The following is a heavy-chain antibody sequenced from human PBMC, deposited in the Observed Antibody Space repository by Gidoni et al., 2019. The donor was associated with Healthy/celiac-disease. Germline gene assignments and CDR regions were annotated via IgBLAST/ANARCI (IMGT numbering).Heavy chain of an antibody. V-gene: IGHV5-51*03. CDR2: IYPGDSDT. D-gene: IGHD1-26*01. J-gene: IGHJ5*02. Sequence: EVQLVQSGAEVKKPGESRKIYGKGSGYSLTSYWIGWVRQMPGKGLWWMGIIYPGDSDTRYSPSFQGQVTISADKSISTAYLQWSSLKASDTAMYYCARALAWASGWFDPWGQGTLVTVSS. CDR3: ARALAWASGWFDP. CDR1: GYSLTSYW.